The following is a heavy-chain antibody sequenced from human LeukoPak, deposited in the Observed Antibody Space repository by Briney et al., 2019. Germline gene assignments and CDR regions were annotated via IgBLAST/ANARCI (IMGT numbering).Heavy chain of an antibody. D-gene: IGHD4-17*01. V-gene: IGHV1-69*05. Sequence: ASVKVSCKASGGTFSSYAISWGRQAPGQGLEWVGRIIPIFGTANYAQKFQGRVTITTDESTSTAYMELSSLRSEDTAVYYCARDLHGDYVANYFDYWGQGTLVTVSS. J-gene: IGHJ4*02. CDR3: ARDLHGDYVANYFDY. CDR2: IIPIFGTA. CDR1: GGTFSSYA.